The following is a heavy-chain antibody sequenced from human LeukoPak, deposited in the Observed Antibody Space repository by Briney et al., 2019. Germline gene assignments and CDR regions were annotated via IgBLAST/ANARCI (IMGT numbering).Heavy chain of an antibody. J-gene: IGHJ4*02. D-gene: IGHD4-17*01. CDR2: LSGSGGST. CDR1: GFTFTSYA. Sequence: GGSLRLSCAASGFTFTSYAMTWVRQAPGSGLEWVSGLSGSGGSTFYADSVKGRFTISRDNSKNTVYLQMNSLRGEDTAMYYCARGVTVTTDFWGQGTLVTVSS. CDR3: ARGVTVTTDF. V-gene: IGHV3-23*01.